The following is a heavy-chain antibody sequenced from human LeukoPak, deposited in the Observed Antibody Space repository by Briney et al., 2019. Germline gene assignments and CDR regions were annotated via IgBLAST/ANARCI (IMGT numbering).Heavy chain of an antibody. CDR1: GFTFSNAW. V-gene: IGHV3-15*01. CDR3: TTDSTTDMTDGLDY. D-gene: IGHD2/OR15-2a*01. J-gene: IGHJ4*02. CDR2: IKSKTDGGTT. Sequence: GGSLRLSCAASGFTFSNAWMSWVRQAPGKGLEWVGRIKSKTDGGTTDYAAPVKGRSTISRDDSKNTLYLQMNSLKTEDTAVYYCTTDSTTDMTDGLDYWGQGTLVTVSS.